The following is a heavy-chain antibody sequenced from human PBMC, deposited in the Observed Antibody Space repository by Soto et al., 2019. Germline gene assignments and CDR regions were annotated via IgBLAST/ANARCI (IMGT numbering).Heavy chain of an antibody. CDR1: GGSIINGNYS. V-gene: IGHV4-30-2*01. Sequence: SETLSLTCLVSGGSIINGNYSWTWIRQPPGKALEWIGYIYHSGSTYYNPSLRSRVTLSVDRSKNQFSLNMKSMTAADTAVYYCASRFVDSATGYFDRWGQGTLVTVSS. CDR2: IYHSGST. J-gene: IGHJ4*02. D-gene: IGHD5-12*01. CDR3: ASRFVDSATGYFDR.